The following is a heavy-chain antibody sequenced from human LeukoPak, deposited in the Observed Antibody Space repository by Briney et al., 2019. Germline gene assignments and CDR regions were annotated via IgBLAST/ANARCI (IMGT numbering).Heavy chain of an antibody. CDR1: GYTFTSYD. V-gene: IGHV1-8*01. Sequence: ASVKVSCKASGYTFTSYDINWVRQATGQGLEWMGWMNPNSGNTGYAQKFQGRFTMTRNTSISTAYMELSSLRSEDTAVYYCAIWYYDFWSGYQGNAFDIWGQGTMVTVSS. J-gene: IGHJ3*02. CDR3: AIWYYDFWSGYQGNAFDI. CDR2: MNPNSGNT. D-gene: IGHD3-3*01.